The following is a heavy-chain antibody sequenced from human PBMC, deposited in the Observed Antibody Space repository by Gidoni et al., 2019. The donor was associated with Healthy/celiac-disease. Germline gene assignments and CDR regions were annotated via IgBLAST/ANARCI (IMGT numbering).Heavy chain of an antibody. CDR2: IRSKAYGGTT. D-gene: IGHD1-26*01. CDR1: GFTFGDYA. CDR3: TRGHRYSGSWDFDY. Sequence: EVQLVESGGGLVQPGRSLRLSCTASGFTFGDYAMSWVRQAPGKGLEWVGFIRSKAYGGTTEYAASVKGRFTNSRDDSKSIAYLQMNSLKTEDTAVYYCTRGHRYSGSWDFDYWGQGTLVTVSS. V-gene: IGHV3-49*04. J-gene: IGHJ4*02.